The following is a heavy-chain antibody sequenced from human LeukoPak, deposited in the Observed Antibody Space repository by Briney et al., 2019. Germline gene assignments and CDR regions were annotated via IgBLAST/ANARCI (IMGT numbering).Heavy chain of an antibody. V-gene: IGHV4-39*01. CDR1: GGSFSGYY. D-gene: IGHD3-10*01. J-gene: IGHJ5*02. CDR2: IYDSGST. CDR3: ARHYGP. Sequence: SETLSLTCAVYGGSFSGYYWGWFRRPPGKGLEWIGSIYDSGSTYYNPSLKSRVTISVDTSKNQFSLKLNSVTAADTAVYYCARHYGPWGQGTLVTVSS.